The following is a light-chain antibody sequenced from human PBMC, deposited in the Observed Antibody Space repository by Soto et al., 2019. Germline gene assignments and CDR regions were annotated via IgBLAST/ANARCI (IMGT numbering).Light chain of an antibody. CDR1: RSNIGANY. CDR3: AAWDNSLSGV. Sequence: HSVLTQPPSASGTPGQRVTISCSGGRSNIGANYVYWYQLLPGTAPKLLIYSTNQRPSGVPDRFSGSKSGTSASLAISGLRSEDEGEYFCAAWDNSLSGVFGGGTKLTVL. CDR2: STN. V-gene: IGLV1-47*02. J-gene: IGLJ3*02.